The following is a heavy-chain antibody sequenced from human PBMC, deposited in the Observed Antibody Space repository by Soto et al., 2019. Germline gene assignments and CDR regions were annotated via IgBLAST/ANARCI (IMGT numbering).Heavy chain of an antibody. CDR2: IKGDGSER. CDR3: AREGCTSAGCDVYGMDV. Sequence: PGRSRRLSCAASGFTFSSNWMSWVRQAPGKGLVWVANIKGDGSERHYVDSVKGRFIISRDNAKNSLFLQMNSLTVEDTAVYYCAREGCTSAGCDVYGMDVWGQGTTATVSS. J-gene: IGHJ6*02. D-gene: IGHD2-2*01. V-gene: IGHV3-7*03. CDR1: GFTFSSNW.